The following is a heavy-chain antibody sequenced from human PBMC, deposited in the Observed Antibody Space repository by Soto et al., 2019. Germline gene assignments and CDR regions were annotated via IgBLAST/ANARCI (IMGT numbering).Heavy chain of an antibody. CDR2: ISQTGDYI. J-gene: IGHJ5*02. D-gene: IGHD2-15*01. V-gene: IGHV3-21*01. Sequence: PGGSLRLSCAASGFTFSIYTMNWVRQAPGKGPEWVSSISQTGDYIFYADSVKGRFTISRDNAKRSLYLQMMSLTAEDTAIYDCVRGGGGGLFDPWGQGTMVTVSS. CDR3: VRGGGGGLFDP. CDR1: GFTFSIYT.